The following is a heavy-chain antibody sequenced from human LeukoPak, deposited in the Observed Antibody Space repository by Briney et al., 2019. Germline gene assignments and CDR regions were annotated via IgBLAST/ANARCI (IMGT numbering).Heavy chain of an antibody. CDR2: IGVSGGRT. V-gene: IGHV3-23*01. CDR1: GFTSSNYA. J-gene: IGHJ3*02. CDR3: ARPTDERRRTVTDAFHI. D-gene: IGHD1-1*01. Sequence: PGGSLRLSCAASGFTSSNYAMSWVRQAPGKGLEWVSGIGVSGGRTYYADSVKGRFTISRDDSKNTLYLQMNSLRAEDTAVYYCARPTDERRRTVTDAFHIWGQGTMVTVSS.